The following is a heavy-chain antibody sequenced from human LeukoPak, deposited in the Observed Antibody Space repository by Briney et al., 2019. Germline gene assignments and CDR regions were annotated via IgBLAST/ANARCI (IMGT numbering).Heavy chain of an antibody. J-gene: IGHJ5*02. CDR2: IYTSGST. V-gene: IGHV4-61*02. D-gene: IGHD3-10*01. CDR3: ARAAVVLWFGEYNWFDP. CDR1: GGSISSGSYY. Sequence: SETLSLTCTVSGGSISSGSYYWSWIRQPAGKGLEWIGRIYTSGSTNYNPSLKSRVTISVDTSNNQFSLKLSSVTAADTAVYYCARAAVVLWFGEYNWFDPWGQGTLVTVSS.